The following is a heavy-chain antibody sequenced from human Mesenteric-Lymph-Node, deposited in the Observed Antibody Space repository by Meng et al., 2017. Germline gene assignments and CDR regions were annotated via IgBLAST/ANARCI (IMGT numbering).Heavy chain of an antibody. CDR3: ARGVVRSRLDDLRYFDWLSQYYFDY. CDR1: GGSISSSSYY. D-gene: IGHD3-9*01. Sequence: SEPLSLTCTVSGGSISSSSYYWGWIRQPPGKGLEWIGSIYYSGSTYYNPSLKSRVTISVDTSKNQFSLKLSAVTAADTAVYYCARGVVRSRLDDLRYFDWLSQYYFDYWGQGTLVTVSS. CDR2: IYYSGST. J-gene: IGHJ4*02. V-gene: IGHV4-39*07.